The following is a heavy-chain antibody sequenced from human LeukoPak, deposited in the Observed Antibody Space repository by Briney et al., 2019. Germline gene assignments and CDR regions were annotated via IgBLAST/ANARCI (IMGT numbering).Heavy chain of an antibody. Sequence: ESLKISCKGSGYSFTSYWIGWVRQMPGKGLEWMGIIYPGDSDTRYSPSFQGQVTISADKSISTAYLQWSSLKASDTAMYYCARLPVGYCSSTSCYNLFDYWGQGTLVTVSS. CDR2: IYPGDSDT. CDR1: GYSFTSYW. V-gene: IGHV5-51*01. CDR3: ARLPVGYCSSTSCYNLFDY. J-gene: IGHJ4*02. D-gene: IGHD2-2*02.